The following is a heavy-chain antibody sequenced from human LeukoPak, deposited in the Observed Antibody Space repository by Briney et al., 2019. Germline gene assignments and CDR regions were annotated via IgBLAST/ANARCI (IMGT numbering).Heavy chain of an antibody. D-gene: IGHD6-13*01. CDR1: GYTFTGYY. CDR2: INPNSGAT. CDR3: ARDRSTGASAGTLYWFDP. J-gene: IGHJ5*02. V-gene: IGHV1-2*02. Sequence: ASVKVSCKASGYTFTGYYMHWVRQAPGQGLEWMGWINPNSGATNYAQKFQGGVTMTRDTSISTAYMELSRLKSDDTAVYYCARDRSTGASAGTLYWFDPWGQGTLVTVSS.